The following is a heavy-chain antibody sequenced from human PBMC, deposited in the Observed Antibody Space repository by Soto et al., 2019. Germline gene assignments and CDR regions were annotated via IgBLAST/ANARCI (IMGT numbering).Heavy chain of an antibody. CDR2: INHRGST. CDR1: GGSFSGYY. Sequence: SETLSLTCAVYGGSFSGYYWCWIRQAPGKGLEWIGEINHRGSTYNPSLTSRVTMSVYTSKNQFSLKLTSVTAADTDVYYCARDGFCTPNSCRIGNWFHPCGQGTKVTVYS. D-gene: IGHD2-8*01. CDR3: ARDGFCTPNSCRIGNWFHP. J-gene: IGHJ5*02. V-gene: IGHV4-34*01.